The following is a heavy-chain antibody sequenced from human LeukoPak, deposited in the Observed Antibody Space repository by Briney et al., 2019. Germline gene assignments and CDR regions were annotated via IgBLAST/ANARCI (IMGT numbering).Heavy chain of an antibody. D-gene: IGHD1-26*01. CDR3: AKAELLFRLVY. J-gene: IGHJ4*02. V-gene: IGHV3-23*01. CDR1: GFTFSSYA. CDR2: ISGSGTST. Sequence: PGGSLRLSCAASGFTFSSYAMNWVRQAPGKGLEWVSGISGSGTSTYYADSVKGRFTISRDNSKNTLYLQMNSLRVQDTAVYYCAKAELLFRLVYWGQGTLVTVSS.